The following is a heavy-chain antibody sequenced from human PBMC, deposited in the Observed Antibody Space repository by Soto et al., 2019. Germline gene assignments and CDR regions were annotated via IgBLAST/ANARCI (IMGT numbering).Heavy chain of an antibody. D-gene: IGHD4-17*01. CDR3: ARLTARPNAYGDYKYFQH. CDR1: GYTFTSYG. V-gene: IGHV1-18*01. Sequence: QVQLVQSGAEVKKPGASVKVSCKASGYTFTSYGISWVRQAPGQGLEWMGWISAYNGNTNYAQKLQGRVTMTTDTSTSTAYMELRSLRSDDTAVYYCARLTARPNAYGDYKYFQHWGQGTLVTVSS. CDR2: ISAYNGNT. J-gene: IGHJ1*01.